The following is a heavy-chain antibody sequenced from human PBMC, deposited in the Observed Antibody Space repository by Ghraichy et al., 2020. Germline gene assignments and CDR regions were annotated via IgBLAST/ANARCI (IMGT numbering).Heavy chain of an antibody. CDR1: GFTFSSYS. CDR2: ISSSVSTI. CDR3: ARARTVVKDY. Sequence: GGSLRLSCAASGFTFSSYSMHWVRQAPGKGLEWVSYISSSVSTIFYADSVKGRFTISRDNAKNSLYLQMNSLRDEDTAVYYCARARTVVKDYWGRGTLVPVSS. D-gene: IGHD4-23*01. V-gene: IGHV3-48*02. J-gene: IGHJ4*02.